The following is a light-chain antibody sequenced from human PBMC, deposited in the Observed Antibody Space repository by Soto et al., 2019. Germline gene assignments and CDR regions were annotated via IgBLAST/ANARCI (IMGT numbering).Light chain of an antibody. CDR2: EVT. CDR1: SSDVGGYNY. V-gene: IGLV2-8*01. J-gene: IGLJ2*01. CDR3: SSYAGSNHFV. Sequence: QSALTQPPSASGSPGQSVTISCTGTSSDVGGYNYVSWYQQHPGEAPRLVIFEVTKRRSGVPDRFSGSRSGNTASLTVSGLQAEDEADYYCSSYAGSNHFVFGGGTKVTVL.